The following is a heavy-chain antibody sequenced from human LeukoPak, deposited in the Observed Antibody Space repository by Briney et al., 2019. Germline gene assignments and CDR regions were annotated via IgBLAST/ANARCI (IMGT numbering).Heavy chain of an antibody. CDR3: ARAIESYYYDSSGYYSGYYFDY. CDR1: GYSISSGYY. V-gene: IGHV4-38-2*02. D-gene: IGHD3-22*01. J-gene: IGHJ4*02. Sequence: KPSETLSLTCTVSGYSISSGYYWGWIRQPPGKGLEWIGSIYHSGSTYYNPSLKSRVTISADTSKNQFSLKLSSVTAADTAVYYCARAIESYYYDSSGYYSGYYFDYWGQGTLVTVSS. CDR2: IYHSGST.